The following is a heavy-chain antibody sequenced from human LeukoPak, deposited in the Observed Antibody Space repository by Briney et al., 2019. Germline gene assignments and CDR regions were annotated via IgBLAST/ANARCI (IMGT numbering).Heavy chain of an antibody. V-gene: IGHV3-23*01. J-gene: IGHJ6*02. D-gene: IGHD3-22*01. Sequence: QAGGSLRLSCAASGFTFSSYAMSWVRQAPGKGLEWVSAIRGSGGSTYYADSVKGRFTISRDNSKNTLYLQMNSLRAEDTAVYYCAKAVGGYYDSSGYYYYYGMDVWGQGTTVTVSS. CDR3: AKAVGGYYDSSGYYYYYGMDV. CDR1: GFTFSSYA. CDR2: IRGSGGST.